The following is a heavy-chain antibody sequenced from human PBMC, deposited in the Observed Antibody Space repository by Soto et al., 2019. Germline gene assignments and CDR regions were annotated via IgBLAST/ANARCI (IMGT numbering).Heavy chain of an antibody. J-gene: IGHJ4*02. CDR3: ARLHGAATGPDY. V-gene: IGHV5-51*01. CDR1: GYRFTNYW. CDR2: IYPGDSDT. D-gene: IGHD1-1*01. Sequence: GEALKISCKGSGYRFTNYWIGWVRQMPGKGLEWMGIIYPGDSDTRYSPSFQGQVTMSADKSISTAYLRWSSLKASDTAMYYCARLHGAATGPDYWGQGTLVTVS.